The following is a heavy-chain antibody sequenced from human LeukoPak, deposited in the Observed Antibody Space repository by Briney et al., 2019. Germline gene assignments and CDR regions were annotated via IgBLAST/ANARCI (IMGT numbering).Heavy chain of an antibody. CDR2: ISASRDIT. D-gene: IGHD3-3*01. V-gene: IGHV3-48*01. CDR1: GFNYGSYT. J-gene: IGHJ6*03. Sequence: GGSLRLSCAASGFNYGSYTMNWVRQAPGMGLEWLSYISASRDITYYADSVKGRFTISRDNAKNSLYLQMNSLRAEDTAVYYCVRGSLASGVVVYYYYYLDVWGKGTTVTVSS. CDR3: VRGSLASGVVVYYYYYLDV.